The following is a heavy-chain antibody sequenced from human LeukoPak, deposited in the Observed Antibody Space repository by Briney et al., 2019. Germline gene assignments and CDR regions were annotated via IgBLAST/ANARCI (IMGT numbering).Heavy chain of an antibody. V-gene: IGHV3-74*01. CDR2: INEDGSTT. J-gene: IGHJ4*02. D-gene: IGHD1-26*01. Sequence: GGSLRLSCVASGFTFSSNWMHWVRQAPGKGLVWVSRINEDGSTTNYADSVKGRSTIFRDNAKNTLYLQMNSLRAEDTAVYYCVRDLGGRSGHWGQGTLVTVSS. CDR1: GFTFSSNW. CDR3: VRDLGGRSGH.